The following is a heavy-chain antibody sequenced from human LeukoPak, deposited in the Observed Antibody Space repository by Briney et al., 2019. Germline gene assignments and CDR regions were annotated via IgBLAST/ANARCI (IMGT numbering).Heavy chain of an antibody. CDR3: AKDRIGLTVTPTGWDY. CDR1: GFTFSSYA. Sequence: GGSLRLSCAASGFTFSSYAMSWVRQAPGKGLEWVSAISGSGGSTYYADSVKGRFTISRDNSKNTLYLQMNSLRAEDTAVYYCAKDRIGLTVTPTGWDYWGQGALVTVSS. J-gene: IGHJ4*02. CDR2: ISGSGGST. V-gene: IGHV3-23*01. D-gene: IGHD4-17*01.